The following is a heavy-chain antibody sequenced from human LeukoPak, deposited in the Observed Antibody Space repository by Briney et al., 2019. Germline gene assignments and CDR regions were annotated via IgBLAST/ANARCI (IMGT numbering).Heavy chain of an antibody. J-gene: IGHJ5*02. Sequence: SVKLSCKASGGTFSRYSISWVRQAPGQGLEWMGGITPTLGTPDYSQKFQGRVTMTRDMSTNTVYMELSSLRSEDTAMYYCARALPHRRLMDTTMEQHWFDPWGQGTLVTVSS. CDR1: GGTFSRYS. CDR3: ARALPHRRLMDTTMEQHWFDP. CDR2: ITPTLGTP. V-gene: IGHV1-69*16. D-gene: IGHD5-18*01.